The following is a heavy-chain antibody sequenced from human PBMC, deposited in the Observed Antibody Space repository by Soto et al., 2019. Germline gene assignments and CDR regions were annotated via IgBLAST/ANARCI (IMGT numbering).Heavy chain of an antibody. CDR1: GFTFSSYA. CDR2: VSIGGST. Sequence: DVQLLESGGGLVQPEGSLRLSCAASGFTFSSYAMGWVRQGPGKGLEWVAVVSIGGSTHYADSVRGRFTISRDNSKNTLSLQMNSLTDEDPAVYFCAKRRGAGGHFDYWCQGALVTVSS. J-gene: IGHJ4*02. D-gene: IGHD2-15*01. CDR3: AKRRGAGGHFDY. V-gene: IGHV3-23*01.